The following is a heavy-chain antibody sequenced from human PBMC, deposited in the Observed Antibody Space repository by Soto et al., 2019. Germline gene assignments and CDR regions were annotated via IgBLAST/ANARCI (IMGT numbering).Heavy chain of an antibody. V-gene: IGHV4-59*12. Sequence: SETLSLTCTVSGGSISSYYWSWIRQPPGKGLEWSGYIYYSGSTNYNPSLKSRVTISVDTSKNQFSLKLSSVTAADTAVYHCARVSWNYGANWFDPWGQGTLVTVS. CDR1: GGSISSYY. CDR3: ARVSWNYGANWFDP. J-gene: IGHJ5*02. D-gene: IGHD1-7*01. CDR2: IYYSGST.